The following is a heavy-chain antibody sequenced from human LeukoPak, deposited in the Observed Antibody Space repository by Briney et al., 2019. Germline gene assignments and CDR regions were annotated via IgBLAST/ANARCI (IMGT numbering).Heavy chain of an antibody. CDR2: ISWNSGSI. CDR3: AKDKSHGAHYYYYGMDV. J-gene: IGHJ6*02. Sequence: GGSLRLSCAASGFTFDDYAMHWVRQAPGKGLEGVSGISWNSGSIGYADSVKGRFTISRDNAKNSLYLQMNSLRAEDTALYYCAKDKSHGAHYYYYGMDVWGQGTTVTVSS. D-gene: IGHD3-10*01. CDR1: GFTFDDYA. V-gene: IGHV3-9*01.